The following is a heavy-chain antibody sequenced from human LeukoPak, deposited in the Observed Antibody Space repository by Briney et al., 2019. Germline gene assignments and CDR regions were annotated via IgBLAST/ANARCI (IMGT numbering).Heavy chain of an antibody. V-gene: IGHV4-34*01. CDR3: ARHSPMITFGGVIARRYFDY. Sequence: SETLSLTCAVYGGSFSGYYWSWIRQPPGKGLEWIGEINHSGSTNYNPSLKSRVTISVDTSKNQFSLKLSSVTAADTAVYYCARHSPMITFGGVIARRYFDYWGQGTLVTVSS. D-gene: IGHD3-16*02. CDR1: GGSFSGYY. CDR2: INHSGST. J-gene: IGHJ4*02.